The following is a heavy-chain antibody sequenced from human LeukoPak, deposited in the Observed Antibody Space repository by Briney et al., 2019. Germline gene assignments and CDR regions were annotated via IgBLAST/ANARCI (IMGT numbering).Heavy chain of an antibody. J-gene: IGHJ6*03. Sequence: GGSLRLSCAASGFTFNNYWMTWVRQAPGKGLEWVANIKQDGSEKYYVDSLKGRFTISRDSAKNSLYLQMNSLRAEDTAVYYCARDPYNGYYGDDYYYYMDVWGKGTTVIISS. CDR2: IKQDGSEK. CDR1: GFTFNNYW. V-gene: IGHV3-7*01. D-gene: IGHD4-17*01. CDR3: ARDPYNGYYGDDYYYYMDV.